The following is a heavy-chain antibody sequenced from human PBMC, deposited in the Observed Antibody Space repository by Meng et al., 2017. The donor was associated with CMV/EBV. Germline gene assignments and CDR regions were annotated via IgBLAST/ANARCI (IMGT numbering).Heavy chain of an antibody. CDR2: INPNDGST. CDR3: ARRSGARITIFGVSGGNFDY. D-gene: IGHD3-3*01. V-gene: IGHV1-46*01. Sequence: ASVNVSCKASGYTFTSYYMHWVRQAPGQGLEWMGIINPNDGSTSYAQKFQGRGTMTRDTSTSTVYMELSSLRSEDTAVYYCARRSGARITIFGVSGGNFDYWGQGTLVTVSS. CDR1: GYTFTSYY. J-gene: IGHJ4*02.